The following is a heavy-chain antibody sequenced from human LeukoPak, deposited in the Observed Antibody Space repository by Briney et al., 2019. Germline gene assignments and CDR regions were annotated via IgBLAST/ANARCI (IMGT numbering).Heavy chain of an antibody. CDR2: IKQDGSEK. J-gene: IGHJ6*02. CDR3: ATTTNTAMVGPYYYGMDV. V-gene: IGHV3-7*03. Sequence: GGSLRLSCAASGFTFSSYWMSWVRQAPGKGLEWVANIKQDGSEKYYVDSVKGRFTISRDNAKNSLYLQMNSLRAEDTAVYYCATTTNTAMVGPYYYGMDVWGQGTTVTVSS. D-gene: IGHD5-18*01. CDR1: GFTFSSYW.